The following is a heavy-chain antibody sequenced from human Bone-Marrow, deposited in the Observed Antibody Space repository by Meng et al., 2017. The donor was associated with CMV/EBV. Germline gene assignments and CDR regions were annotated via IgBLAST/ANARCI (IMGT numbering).Heavy chain of an antibody. J-gene: IGHJ6*02. D-gene: IGHD1-1*01. V-gene: IGHV5-51*01. CDR1: GYSFTSYW. Sequence: GGSLRLSCKGSGYSFTSYWIGWVRQMPGKGLEWMGIVYSGDSDSRYSPSFESQVSISADKSINTAYLHWSSLKASDTAVYYCARARGTQYDYGMDVWGQGTTVTVSS. CDR2: VYSGDSDS. CDR3: ARARGTQYDYGMDV.